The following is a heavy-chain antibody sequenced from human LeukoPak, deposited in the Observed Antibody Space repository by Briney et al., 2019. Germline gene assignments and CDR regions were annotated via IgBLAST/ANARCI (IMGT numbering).Heavy chain of an antibody. J-gene: IGHJ4*02. CDR1: GFIFSSNG. CDR2: IYSSGST. Sequence: PGGTLRLSCAASGFIFSSNGMSWVRQGPGEGLEWISVIYSSGSTYYADSVKGRFTISRDNSKNSLYLQMNSLRAEDMAVYYCARGIVVAGRFDYWGQGTLVTVSS. V-gene: IGHV3-66*01. CDR3: ARGIVVAGRFDY. D-gene: IGHD6-19*01.